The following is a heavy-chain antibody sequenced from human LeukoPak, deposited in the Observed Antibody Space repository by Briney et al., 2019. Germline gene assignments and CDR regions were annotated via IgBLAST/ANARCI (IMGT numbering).Heavy chain of an antibody. V-gene: IGHV4-59*01. CDR3: ARRVDYYYYYYMDV. CDR1: GGSISSYY. Sequence: PSETLSLTCTVSGGSISSYYWSWIRQPPGKGLEWIGYIYYSGSTNYNPSLKSRVTISVDTSKNQFSLKLSSVTAADTAVYYCARRVDYYYYYYMDVWGGGTTVTVSS. J-gene: IGHJ6*03. CDR2: IYYSGST.